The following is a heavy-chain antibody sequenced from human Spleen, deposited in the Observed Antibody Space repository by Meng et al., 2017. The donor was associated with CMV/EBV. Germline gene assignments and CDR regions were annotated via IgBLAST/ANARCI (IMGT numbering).Heavy chain of an antibody. CDR2: ITGSGGDT. V-gene: IGHV3-23*01. J-gene: IGHJ4*02. CDR3: VKGSAASRPYYFDS. Sequence: AYGLTFRNYAMGWVRQDPGKGLEWFSAITGSGGDTYHADSVKGRFTISRDNSENTLYLQMNSLRDEDTALYYCVKGSAASRPYYFDSWGQGTLVTVSS. D-gene: IGHD6-25*01. CDR1: GLTFRNYA.